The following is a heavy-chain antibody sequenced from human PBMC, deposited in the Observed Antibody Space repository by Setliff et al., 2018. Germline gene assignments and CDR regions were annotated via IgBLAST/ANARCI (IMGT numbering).Heavy chain of an antibody. V-gene: IGHV3-7*01. Sequence: GGSLRLSCAASGFTFGSYWMTWVRQAPEKGLEWMANIHQDGSERHYVDSVKGRFTISRDNAKNSLFLQMNILEVEDTAVYYCVRDWASGDDHWGRGTLVTVSS. CDR2: IHQDGSER. D-gene: IGHD3-10*01. J-gene: IGHJ4*02. CDR3: VRDWASGDDH. CDR1: GFTFGSYW.